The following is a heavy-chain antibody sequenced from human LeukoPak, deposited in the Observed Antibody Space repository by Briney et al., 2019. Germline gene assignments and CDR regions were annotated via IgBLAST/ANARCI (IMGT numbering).Heavy chain of an antibody. J-gene: IGHJ5*02. Sequence: SETLSLTCTVSGGSITSYYWSWIRQPAGKGLEWIGHIYSSGTTNYNPSLKSRVTMSLDTSKNHFSLKLSSVTAAGTAVYYCARDKYYGSGNYGKYNWFDPWGQGTLVTVSS. D-gene: IGHD3-10*01. V-gene: IGHV4-4*07. CDR2: IYSSGTT. CDR3: ARDKYYGSGNYGKYNWFDP. CDR1: GGSITSYY.